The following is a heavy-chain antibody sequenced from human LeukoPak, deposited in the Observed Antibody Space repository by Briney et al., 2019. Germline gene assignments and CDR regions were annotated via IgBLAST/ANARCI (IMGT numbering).Heavy chain of an antibody. CDR2: MNPNSGNT. J-gene: IGHJ4*02. V-gene: IGHV1-8*01. CDR3: ARDLEQWLVRVGVY. D-gene: IGHD6-19*01. CDR1: GYTFTSYD. Sequence: ASVKVSCKASGYTFTSYDINWVRQATGQGPEWMGWMNPNSGNTGYAQKFQGRVTMTRNTSISTAYMELSSLRSEDTAVYYCARDLEQWLVRVGVYWGQGTLVTVSS.